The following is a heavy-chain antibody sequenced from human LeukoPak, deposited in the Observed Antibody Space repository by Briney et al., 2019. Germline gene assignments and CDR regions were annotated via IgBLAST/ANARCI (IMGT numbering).Heavy chain of an antibody. Sequence: SETLSLTCAVYGGSFSGYYWSWIRQPPGKGLEWIGEINHSGSTNYNPSLKSRVTISVDTSKNQFSLKLSSVTAADTAVYYCARDDYYDSSGTYHDAFDIWGQGTMVTVSS. CDR1: GGSFSGYY. D-gene: IGHD3-22*01. CDR3: ARDDYYDSSGTYHDAFDI. V-gene: IGHV4-34*01. J-gene: IGHJ3*02. CDR2: INHSGST.